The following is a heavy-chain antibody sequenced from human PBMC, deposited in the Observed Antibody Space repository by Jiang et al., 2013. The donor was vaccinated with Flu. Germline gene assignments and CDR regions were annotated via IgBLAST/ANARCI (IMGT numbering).Heavy chain of an antibody. Sequence: SGPGLVKPSQTLSLTCTVSGGSISSGAYYWTWIRQHPGKGLEWIGYIDYSGSTWYNPSLKSRVTISADTSKSQFSLRLSSVTAADTAVYYCARGAQGSGLFGRGHFDYWGQGILVTVSS. V-gene: IGHV4-31*03. CDR2: IDYSGST. J-gene: IGHJ4*02. CDR3: ARGAQGSGLFGRGHFDY. D-gene: IGHD1-26*01. CDR1: GGSISSGAYY.